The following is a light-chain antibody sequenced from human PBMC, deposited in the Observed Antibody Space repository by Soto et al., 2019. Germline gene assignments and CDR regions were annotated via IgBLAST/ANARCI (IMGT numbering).Light chain of an antibody. CDR1: NIGSKS. CDR3: QVCDTSSDHVV. V-gene: IGLV3-21*04. CDR2: YDY. J-gene: IGLJ2*01. Sequence: SYELTQPPSVSVAPGKTARFTCGGNNIGSKSVHWYQQRQGQAPVLVIYYDYDRPSGIPERFCGSNSGNTATLSISRVEAGDEAEYYCQVCDTSSDHVVIGGGTKLTVL.